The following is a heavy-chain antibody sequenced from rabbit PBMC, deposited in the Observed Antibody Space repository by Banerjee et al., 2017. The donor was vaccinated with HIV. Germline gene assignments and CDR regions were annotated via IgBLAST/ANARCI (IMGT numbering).Heavy chain of an antibody. CDR3: ARTYTGYPYSFNL. CDR2: IYTRDGST. J-gene: IGHJ4*01. Sequence: QSLEESGGDLVKPGASLTLTCTASGFSFSSGYWICWVRQAPGKGLEWIGCIYTRDGSTYYASWAKGRFTISKTSSTTVTLQMTSLTAADTATYFCARTYTGYPYSFNLWGQGTLVTVS. V-gene: IGHV1S40*01. D-gene: IGHD6-1*01. CDR1: GFSFSSGYW.